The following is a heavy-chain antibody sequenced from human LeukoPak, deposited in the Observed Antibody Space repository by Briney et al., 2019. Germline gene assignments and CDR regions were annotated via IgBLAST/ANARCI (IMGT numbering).Heavy chain of an antibody. V-gene: IGHV3-74*01. Sequence: GGSLRLSCAASGFTFSSYWMHWVRQAPGKGLVWVSRINSDGSSTSYADSVKGRFTISRDNSKNTLYLQMNSLRAEDTAVYFCAKSTRAVMAMMDVWGKGTTVTVSS. CDR3: AKSTRAVMAMMDV. J-gene: IGHJ6*04. D-gene: IGHD3-16*01. CDR2: INSDGSST. CDR1: GFTFSSYW.